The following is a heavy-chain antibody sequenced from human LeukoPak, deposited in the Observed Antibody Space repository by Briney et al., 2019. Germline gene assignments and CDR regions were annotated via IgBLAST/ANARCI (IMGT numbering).Heavy chain of an antibody. V-gene: IGHV4-39*01. CDR2: IYYRGST. J-gene: IGHJ5*02. D-gene: IGHD3-22*01. CDR3: ASHTSFYYDATGYQGALGS. CDR1: GASISSSTYY. Sequence: SETLSLTCTVSGASISSSTYYWCWIRQAPGKGLGWIGSIYYRGSTYYKSSLKSRVTISADTSKNQFSLKVYSVIAADPAVYYCASHTSFYYDATGYQGALGSWGQGTLVTVSS.